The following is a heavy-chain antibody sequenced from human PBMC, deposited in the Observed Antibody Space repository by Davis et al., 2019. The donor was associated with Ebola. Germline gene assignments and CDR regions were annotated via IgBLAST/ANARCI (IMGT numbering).Heavy chain of an antibody. V-gene: IGHV1-69*13. Sequence: SVKVSCKASGGTFSSPAISWVRQAPGQGLEWMGGIIPLFGTAHSVQNFQGRLTITADESTSTVYMELSRLRSEDTAIYYCARVSSTGWFYFEYWGQGTPVTVSS. J-gene: IGHJ4*02. CDR1: GGTFSSPA. CDR2: IIPLFGTA. D-gene: IGHD6-19*01. CDR3: ARVSSTGWFYFEY.